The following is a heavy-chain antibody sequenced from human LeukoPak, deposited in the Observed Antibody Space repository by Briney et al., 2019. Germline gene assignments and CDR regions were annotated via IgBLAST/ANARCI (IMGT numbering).Heavy chain of an antibody. CDR1: GFTFSSYA. CDR3: AKAYWNEYYFDD. J-gene: IGHJ4*02. CDR2: ISGSGGST. V-gene: IGHV3-23*01. D-gene: IGHD1-1*01. Sequence: GGSLRLSCAAYGFTFSSYAMSWVRQTPGKGLEWVSAISGSGGSTYYTDSVKGRFTISRHNSRNTLFLQMNSLRAEDTAVYYCAKAYWNEYYFDDWGQGTLVTVSS.